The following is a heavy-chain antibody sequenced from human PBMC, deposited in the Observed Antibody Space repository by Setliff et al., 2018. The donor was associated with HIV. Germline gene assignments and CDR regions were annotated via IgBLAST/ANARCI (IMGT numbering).Heavy chain of an antibody. CDR2: INHSGST. D-gene: IGHD3-22*01. V-gene: IGHV4-34*01. CDR3: ARDPKHSSSGDLEY. J-gene: IGHJ4*02. Sequence: PSETLSLTCAVYGGSFSGYYWSWIRQPPGKGLEWIGEINHSGSTNYNPSLKSRVTISVDTSKNQFSLKLTSVTAADTAVYYCARDPKHSSSGDLEYWSQGTLVTVSS. CDR1: GGSFSGYY.